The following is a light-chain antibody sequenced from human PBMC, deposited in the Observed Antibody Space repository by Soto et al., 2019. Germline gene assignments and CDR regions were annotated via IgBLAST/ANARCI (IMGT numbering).Light chain of an antibody. Sequence: DIQMTQSPTSLSASVGDRVTITCRASQGIRNFVAWYQQKPGKAPKLLIYAASTLQSGVPSRFSVSGSGTDFTLTNNSLQPEDVATYSCQKYSSVPVFGPGTKVEIK. CDR3: QKYSSVPV. CDR1: QGIRNF. CDR2: AAS. J-gene: IGKJ3*01. V-gene: IGKV1-27*01.